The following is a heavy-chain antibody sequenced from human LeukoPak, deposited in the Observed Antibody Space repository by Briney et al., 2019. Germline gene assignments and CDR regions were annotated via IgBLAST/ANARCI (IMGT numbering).Heavy chain of an antibody. D-gene: IGHD3-10*01. J-gene: IGHJ5*02. Sequence: SDTLSLTCTVSGGSISSGGYYWTWIHQHPGEGLEWIGYIYYSGSTYYNPSLKSRVTISVDTSKSQFSLKLSSVTAADTAVYYCARDRGTVANNWFDPWGQGTLVTVSS. CDR3: ARDRGTVANNWFDP. CDR2: IYYSGST. V-gene: IGHV4-31*03. CDR1: GGSISSGGYY.